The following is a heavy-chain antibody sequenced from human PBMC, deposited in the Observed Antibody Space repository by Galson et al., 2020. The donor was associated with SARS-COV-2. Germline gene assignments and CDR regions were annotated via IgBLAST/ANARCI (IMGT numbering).Heavy chain of an antibody. D-gene: IGHD1-26*01. CDR1: GGSISSSSYY. V-gene: IGHV4-39*01. CDR2: IYYSGST. J-gene: IGHJ5*02. CDR3: ARQYSAKPYRGSLNWFDP. Sequence: SETLSLTCTVSGGSISSSSYYWGWIRQPPGKGLEWISSIYYSGSTYNNPSLKSRVTMSVDTSKNQFSLRLSSVTAADTAVYYCARQYSAKPYRGSLNWFDPWGQGSLVSVSS.